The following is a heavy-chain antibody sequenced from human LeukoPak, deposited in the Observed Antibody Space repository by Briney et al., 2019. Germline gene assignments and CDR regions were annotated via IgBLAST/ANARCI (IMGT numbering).Heavy chain of an antibody. CDR3: AREIVVVPSAMGFDP. D-gene: IGHD2-2*01. CDR1: GYTFTGYY. V-gene: IGHV1-46*01. CDR2: INPSGGST. Sequence: SVKASCKASGYTFTGYYIHWVRQAPGQGLEWMGVINPSGGSTSFAQKFQARLTMTRDTSTSTAYMELSGLSSEDTAVYYCAREIVVVPSAMGFDPWGQGTLVTVSS. J-gene: IGHJ5*02.